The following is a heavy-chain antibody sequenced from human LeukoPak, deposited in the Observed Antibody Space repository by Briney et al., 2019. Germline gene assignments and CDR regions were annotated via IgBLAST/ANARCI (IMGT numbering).Heavy chain of an antibody. Sequence: SETLSLTCTVSGGSIRSGYCSWIRQPAGKRLEWMGRIYTSGTTNYNPSLKSRYTMSVDTSKNQFSLRLSSLTAADTAVYYCATKHLWSDGFDIWGRGTMVTVSS. CDR1: GGSIRSGY. D-gene: IGHD5-18*01. CDR3: ATKHLWSDGFDI. V-gene: IGHV4-4*07. CDR2: IYTSGTT. J-gene: IGHJ3*02.